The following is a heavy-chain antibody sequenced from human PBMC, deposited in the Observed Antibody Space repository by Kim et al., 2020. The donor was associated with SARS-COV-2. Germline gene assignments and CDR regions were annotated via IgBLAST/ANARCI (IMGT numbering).Heavy chain of an antibody. D-gene: IGHD1-7*01. Sequence: GGSLRLSCVTSGFTFSDSWMHWVRQAPGNGLVWVSRINTDGRDTSYADSVKGRFTISRDNAKNTLYLQMNSLRAKDTAVYYCARVVPGTNIFDYWGQGTL. CDR1: GFTFSDSW. J-gene: IGHJ4*02. CDR3: ARVVPGTNIFDY. V-gene: IGHV3-74*01. CDR2: INTDGRDT.